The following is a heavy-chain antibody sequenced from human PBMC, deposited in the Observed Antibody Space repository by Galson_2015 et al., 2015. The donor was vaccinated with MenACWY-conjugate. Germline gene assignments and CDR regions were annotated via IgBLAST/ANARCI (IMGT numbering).Heavy chain of an antibody. CDR1: GFTFNNYD. CDR2: SSPSGGTT. J-gene: IGHJ2*01. Sequence: SLRLSCAGSGFTFNNYDLSWVRQAPGKGLEWVSASSPSGGTTYNADSVKGRFTISRDSSKNTLYLQINSLRAEDTAVYYCAKARPYWYFDLWGRGTLVTVSS. V-gene: IGHV3-23*01. CDR3: AKARPYWYFDL.